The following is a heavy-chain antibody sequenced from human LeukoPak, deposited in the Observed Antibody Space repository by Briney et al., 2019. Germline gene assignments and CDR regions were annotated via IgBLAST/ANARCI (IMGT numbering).Heavy chain of an antibody. V-gene: IGHV1-18*01. CDR1: GGTFSSYV. J-gene: IGHJ2*01. D-gene: IGHD2-8*02. CDR3: SREGEGEDGTGHHNWYFDL. Sequence: ASVKVSCKASGGTFSSYVISWVRQAPGQGLEWMGWISPYNGNTKYDQKVQGRVTMTTDTSTSTAYLELRSLRSDDTATYYCSREGEGEDGTGHHNWYFDLWGRGTLVTVSS. CDR2: ISPYNGNT.